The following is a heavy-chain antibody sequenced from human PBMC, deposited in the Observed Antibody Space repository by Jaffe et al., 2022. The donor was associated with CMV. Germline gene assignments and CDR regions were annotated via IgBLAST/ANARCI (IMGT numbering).Heavy chain of an antibody. D-gene: IGHD5-12*01. Sequence: QLVESGGGLVKPGGSLRLSCAASGFTFYTYGMNWVRQAPGKGLEWVSFISSSSSSTDYADSVKGRFTISRDNAKNSLYLQVNSLRAEDTAVYYCARDAGSGYDREGNDYYYGLDFWGQGTTVIVSS. J-gene: IGHJ6*02. CDR2: ISSSSSST. CDR1: GFTFYTYG. CDR3: ARDAGSGYDREGNDYYYGLDF. V-gene: IGHV3-21*01.